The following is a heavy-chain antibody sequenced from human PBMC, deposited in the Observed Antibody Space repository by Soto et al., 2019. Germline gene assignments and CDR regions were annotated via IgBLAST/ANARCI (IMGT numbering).Heavy chain of an antibody. CDR1: GGTFSSYT. CDR3: ARDTYYGSGSSSDGWFDP. Sequence: SVKVSCKASGGTFSSYTISWVRQAPGQGLEWMGRIIPILGIANYAQKFQGRVTITADKSTSTAYMELSSLRSEDTAAYYCARDTYYGSGSSSDGWFDPWGQGTLVTVSS. J-gene: IGHJ5*02. V-gene: IGHV1-69*04. CDR2: IIPILGIA. D-gene: IGHD3-10*01.